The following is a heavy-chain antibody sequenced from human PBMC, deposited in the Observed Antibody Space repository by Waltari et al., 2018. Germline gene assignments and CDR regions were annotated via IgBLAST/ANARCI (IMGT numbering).Heavy chain of an antibody. CDR3: ARGVVPAADYYYYMDV. Sequence: QVQLVQSGAEVKKPGSSVKVSCKASGGTFSSYAISWVRQAPGQGLEWMGRIIPIFGTANYAQKFQGRVTITADKSTSTAYMELSSLRSEDMAVYYCARGVVPAADYYYYMDVWGKGTTVTISS. V-gene: IGHV1-69*08. J-gene: IGHJ6*03. CDR2: IIPIFGTA. D-gene: IGHD2-2*01. CDR1: GGTFSSYA.